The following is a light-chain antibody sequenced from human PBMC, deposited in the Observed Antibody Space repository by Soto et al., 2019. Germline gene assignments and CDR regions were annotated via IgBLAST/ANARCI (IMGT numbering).Light chain of an antibody. Sequence: EIVLTQSPGTLSLSPGERPTLSCRASQSISSCCLAWYQQKRGQAPRLLIYGTSTRAPWFPDRFSGSGSGTDFTLTISRLEPEDFAVYYCQHYGSSPFTFGPGTEVDI. CDR2: GTS. CDR1: QSISSCC. V-gene: IGKV3-20*01. CDR3: QHYGSSPFT. J-gene: IGKJ3*01.